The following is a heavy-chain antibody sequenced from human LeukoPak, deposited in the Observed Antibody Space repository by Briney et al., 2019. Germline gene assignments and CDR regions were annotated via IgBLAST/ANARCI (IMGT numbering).Heavy chain of an antibody. J-gene: IGHJ5*02. CDR2: INSDGINT. V-gene: IGHV3-74*01. Sequence: GGTLRLSCAASGFTFSSYGMNWVRQAPGKGLVWVSRINSDGINTSYADSVKGRFTISRDNAKNTLNLQMNSLRAEDTAVYYCARDLGQYYDTSDNWFGPWGQGTLVTVSS. CDR1: GFTFSSYG. CDR3: ARDLGQYYDTSDNWFGP. D-gene: IGHD3-22*01.